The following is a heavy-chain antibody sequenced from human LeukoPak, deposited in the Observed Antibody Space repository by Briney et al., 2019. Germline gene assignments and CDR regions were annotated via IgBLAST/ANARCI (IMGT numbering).Heavy chain of an antibody. CDR1: GFTLNNYA. CDR3: AKARLGRCNGGICDYFDY. Sequence: GRSLRLSCAASGFTLNNYAMSGVRQAPGKGREGVSANSGSDAGTYYADSVKGRFTISGDNSKNTLYRQMNSVRAGDAAVDYCAKARLGRCNGGICDYFDYWGQGTLVTVSS. J-gene: IGHJ4*02. V-gene: IGHV3-23*01. CDR2: NSGSDAGT. D-gene: IGHD2-15*01.